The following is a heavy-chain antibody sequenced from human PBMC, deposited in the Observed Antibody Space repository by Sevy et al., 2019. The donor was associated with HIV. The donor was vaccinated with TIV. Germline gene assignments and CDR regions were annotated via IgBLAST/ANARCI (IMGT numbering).Heavy chain of an antibody. Sequence: GGSLRLSCAASGFTFDDYGMSWVRQAPGKGLEWVSGINWNGGSTGYADSVKGRFTISRDNANNSLYLQMNSLRAEDTALYYCARGTLRRGYSYGFYDYWGQGTLVTVSS. CDR3: ARGTLRRGYSYGFYDY. CDR2: INWNGGST. V-gene: IGHV3-20*04. CDR1: GFTFDDYG. D-gene: IGHD5-18*01. J-gene: IGHJ4*02.